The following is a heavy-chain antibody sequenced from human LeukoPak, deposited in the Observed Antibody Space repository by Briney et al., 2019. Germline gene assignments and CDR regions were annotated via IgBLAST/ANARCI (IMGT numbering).Heavy chain of an antibody. Sequence: GGSLRLSCAASGFTFSSYWMSWVRQAPGKGLEWVATIKQDGSEKYYVDSVKGRFTISRDNAKNSLYLQMNSLRAEDTAVYYCARDPVITIFGVGRGSYYFDYWGQGTLVTVSS. D-gene: IGHD3-3*01. CDR1: GFTFSSYW. J-gene: IGHJ4*02. CDR3: ARDPVITIFGVGRGSYYFDY. CDR2: IKQDGSEK. V-gene: IGHV3-7*01.